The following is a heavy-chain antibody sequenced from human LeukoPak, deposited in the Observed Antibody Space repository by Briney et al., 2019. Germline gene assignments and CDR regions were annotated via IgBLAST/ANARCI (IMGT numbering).Heavy chain of an antibody. J-gene: IGHJ5*02. CDR3: ARGRITMVRGVTFDP. V-gene: IGHV4-34*01. CDR2: INHSGST. CDR1: GGPFSGYY. D-gene: IGHD3-10*01. Sequence: SETLSLTCAVYGGPFSGYYWSWIRQPPGKGLEWIGEINHSGSTNYNPSLKSRVTISVDTSKNQFSLKLSSVTAADTAVYYCARGRITMVRGVTFDPWGQGTLVTVSS.